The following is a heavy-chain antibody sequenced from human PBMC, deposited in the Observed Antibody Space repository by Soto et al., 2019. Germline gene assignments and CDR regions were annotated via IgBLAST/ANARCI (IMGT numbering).Heavy chain of an antibody. CDR3: ARDIHFLRSGGAHWFDP. D-gene: IGHD5-12*01. Sequence: GASVKVSCKASGGTFSSYAISWVRQAPGQGLEWMGGIIPIFGTANYAQKFQGRVTITADKSTSTAYMELSSLRSEDTAVYYCARDIHFLRSGGAHWFDPWGQGTLVTVSS. CDR1: GGTFSSYA. J-gene: IGHJ5*02. V-gene: IGHV1-69*06. CDR2: IIPIFGTA.